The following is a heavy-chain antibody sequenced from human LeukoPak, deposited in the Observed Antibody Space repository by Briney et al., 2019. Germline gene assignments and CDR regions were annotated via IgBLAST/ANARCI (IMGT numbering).Heavy chain of an antibody. J-gene: IGHJ5*02. CDR2: IYSGGST. Sequence: GGSLRLSCAASGFTVSSNYMSWVRQAPGKGLEWVSVIYSGGSTYYADSVKGRFTISRDNSKNTLYLQMNSLRAEDTAVYYCARGALYSNYPYNWFDPWGQGTLVTVSS. D-gene: IGHD4-11*01. V-gene: IGHV3-53*01. CDR1: GFTVSSNY. CDR3: ARGALYSNYPYNWFDP.